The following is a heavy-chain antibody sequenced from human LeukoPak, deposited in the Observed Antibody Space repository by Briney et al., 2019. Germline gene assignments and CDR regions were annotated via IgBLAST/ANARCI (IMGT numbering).Heavy chain of an antibody. D-gene: IGHD2/OR15-2a*01. Sequence: GGSLGLSCAASGFTVSSNYMSWVRQAPGKGLEWVANIKEDGSEKYYVDSVKGRFTISRDNAKNSLYLQMNSLRAEDTAVYYCAREPVIDNWGQGTLVTVSS. J-gene: IGHJ4*02. V-gene: IGHV3-7*01. CDR3: AREPVIDN. CDR1: GFTVSSNY. CDR2: IKEDGSEK.